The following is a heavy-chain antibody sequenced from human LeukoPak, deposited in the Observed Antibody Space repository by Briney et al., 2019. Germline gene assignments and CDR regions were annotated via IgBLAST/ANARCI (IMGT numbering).Heavy chain of an antibody. CDR3: ARDGLGYCSGGSCFEVHYFDY. Sequence: GRSLGLSCAASGFTFSSYAMHWVRQAPGKGLEWVAVISYDGSNKYYADSVKGRFTISRDNSKNTLYLQMNSLRAEDTAVYYCARDGLGYCSGGSCFEVHYFDYWGQGTLVTVSS. CDR2: ISYDGSNK. J-gene: IGHJ4*02. CDR1: GFTFSSYA. V-gene: IGHV3-30*04. D-gene: IGHD2-15*01.